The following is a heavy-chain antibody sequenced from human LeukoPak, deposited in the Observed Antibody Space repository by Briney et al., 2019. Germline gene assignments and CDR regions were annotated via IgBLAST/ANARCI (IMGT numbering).Heavy chain of an antibody. CDR1: GFTFSNYA. CDR2: ITDSGGST. V-gene: IGHV3-23*01. D-gene: IGHD2-15*01. Sequence: GGSLRLSCAASGFTFSNYAMSWVRQAPGKGLEWVSAITDSGGSTYYADSVKGRFAISRDNSKNTLYVQMNSLRAEDTAIYYCAKDNAFDCSGNWFDPWGQGTLVSVSS. CDR3: AKDNAFDCSGNWFDP. J-gene: IGHJ5*02.